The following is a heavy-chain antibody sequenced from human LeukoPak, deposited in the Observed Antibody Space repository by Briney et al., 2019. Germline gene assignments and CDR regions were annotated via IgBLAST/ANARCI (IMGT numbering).Heavy chain of an antibody. J-gene: IGHJ4*02. CDR3: ARSAGWRDRFDY. Sequence: GGSLRLSCAVSGFSFTNYWMSWVRQAPGKGLEWVANIGQDGSDTYYLDSMKGRFTISRDNAKNSLYLQMSSLRADDTAVNYCARSAGWRDRFDYWGQGTLVTVSS. CDR1: GFSFTNYW. CDR2: IGQDGSDT. D-gene: IGHD6-19*01. V-gene: IGHV3-7*01.